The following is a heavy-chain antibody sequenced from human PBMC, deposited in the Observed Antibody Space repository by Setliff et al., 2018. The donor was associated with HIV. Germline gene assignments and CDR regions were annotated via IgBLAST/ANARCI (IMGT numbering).Heavy chain of an antibody. CDR3: ARAMRGVVVTNMYYYYGMDV. CDR1: GYSISSGYY. Sequence: PSETLSLTCTVSGYSISSGYYWGWIRQPPGKGLEWIVSIYHSGSTYYNPSLKSRVTISVDTSKNQFSLKLSSVTAADTAVYYCARAMRGVVVTNMYYYYGMDVWGQGTTVTVSS. D-gene: IGHD2-21*02. V-gene: IGHV4-38-2*02. J-gene: IGHJ6*02. CDR2: IYHSGST.